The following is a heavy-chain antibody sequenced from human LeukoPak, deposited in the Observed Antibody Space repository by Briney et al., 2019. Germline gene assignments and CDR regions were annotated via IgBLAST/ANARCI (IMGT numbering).Heavy chain of an antibody. CDR1: GFTFSSYS. CDR3: ARQTGYSSGWYLQH. V-gene: IGHV3-21*01. J-gene: IGHJ1*01. D-gene: IGHD6-19*01. CDR2: ISRSSSYI. Sequence: KPGGSLRLSCAASGFTFSSYSMNWVRQAPGKGLEWVSSISRSSSYIYYADSVKGRFTISRDNAKNSLYLQMNSLRAEDTAVYYCARQTGYSSGWYLQHWGQGTLVTVSS.